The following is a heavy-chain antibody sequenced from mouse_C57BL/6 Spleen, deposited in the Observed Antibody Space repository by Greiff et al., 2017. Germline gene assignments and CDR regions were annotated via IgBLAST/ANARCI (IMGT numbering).Heavy chain of an antibody. J-gene: IGHJ4*01. CDR2: INPNYGST. CDR3: ATQDSSGYDYAMDY. Sequence: VHVKQSGPELVKPGASVKISCKASGYSFTDYNMNWVKQSNGQSLEWIGVINPNYGSTSYNQKFKGKATLTVDQSSSTAYMQLNSLPSEDSAVYYCATQDSSGYDYAMDYWGQGTSVTVSS. V-gene: IGHV1-39*01. D-gene: IGHD3-2*02. CDR1: GYSFTDYN.